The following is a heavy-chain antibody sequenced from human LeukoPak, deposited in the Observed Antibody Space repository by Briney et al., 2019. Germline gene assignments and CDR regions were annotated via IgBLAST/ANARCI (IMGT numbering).Heavy chain of an antibody. D-gene: IGHD3-16*01. CDR3: ARGNYGPFDP. V-gene: IGHV4-39*07. J-gene: IGHJ5*02. CDR2: IYYSGST. CDR1: GGSISSSSYY. Sequence: SETLSLTCTVSGGSISSSSYYWGWIRQPPGKGLEWIGSIYYSGSTYYNPSLKSRVTISVDTSKNQFSLKLSSVTAADTAVYYCARGNYGPFDPWGQGTLVTVSS.